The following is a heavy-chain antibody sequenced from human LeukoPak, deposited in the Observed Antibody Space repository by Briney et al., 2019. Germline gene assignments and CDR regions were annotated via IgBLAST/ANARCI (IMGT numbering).Heavy chain of an antibody. J-gene: IGHJ4*02. D-gene: IGHD3-22*01. CDR2: ISRSSSTI. V-gene: IGHV3-48*04. Sequence: GGSLRLSCAASGFIFSNFGMHWVRQAPGKGLEWVSFISRSSSTIYYADSVKGRFTISRDNAKNSLYMQMNSVRAEDTAVYYCARTHNYDSSGYNDYWGQGTLVTVSS. CDR1: GFIFSNFG. CDR3: ARTHNYDSSGYNDY.